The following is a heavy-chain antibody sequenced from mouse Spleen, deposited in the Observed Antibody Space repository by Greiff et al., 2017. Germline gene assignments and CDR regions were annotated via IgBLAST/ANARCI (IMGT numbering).Heavy chain of an antibody. CDR1: GYTFTSYW. J-gene: IGHJ4*01. Sequence: QVQLKESGAELVMPGASVKLSCKASGYTFTSYWMHWVKQRPGQGLEWIGEIDPSDSYTNYNQKFKGKATLTVDKSSSTAYMQLSSLTSEDSAVYYCARGHYYDGSYYAMDYWGQGTSVTVSS. CDR3: ARGHYYDGSYYAMDY. D-gene: IGHD1-1*01. CDR2: IDPSDSYT. V-gene: IGHV1-69*01.